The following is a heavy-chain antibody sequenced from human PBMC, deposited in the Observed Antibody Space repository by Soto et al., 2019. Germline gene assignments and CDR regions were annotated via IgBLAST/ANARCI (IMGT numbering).Heavy chain of an antibody. CDR2: INPASGHT. Sequence: QVQLVQSGAEVKKPGASVKVSCKASGYTFTTYALHWVRQAPGQRPEWMGWINPASGHTKYSKKFQDRVTITRDTSASTGYMELSRQRSEDTAVYYCGRSVVGATGEILYNAMDVWGQGTTVTVSS. CDR1: GYTFTTYA. J-gene: IGHJ6*02. CDR3: GRSVVGATGEILYNAMDV. V-gene: IGHV1-3*01. D-gene: IGHD1-26*01.